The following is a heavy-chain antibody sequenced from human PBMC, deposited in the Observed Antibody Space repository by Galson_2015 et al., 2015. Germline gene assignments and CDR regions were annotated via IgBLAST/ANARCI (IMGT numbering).Heavy chain of an antibody. CDR2: ISAYNGNT. CDR3: ARVLGDIVVVPAAKNWFDP. CDR1: GYTFTSYG. V-gene: IGHV1-18*04. Sequence: SCKASGYTFTSYGISWVRQAPGQGLEWMGWISAYNGNTNYAQKLQGRVTMTTDTSTSTAYMELRSLRSDDTAVYYCARVLGDIVVVPAAKNWFDPWGQGTLVTVSS. D-gene: IGHD2-2*01. J-gene: IGHJ5*02.